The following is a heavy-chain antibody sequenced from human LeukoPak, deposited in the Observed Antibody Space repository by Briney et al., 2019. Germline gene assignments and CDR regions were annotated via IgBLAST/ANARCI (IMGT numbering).Heavy chain of an antibody. D-gene: IGHD3-10*01. CDR3: AKAPNAHYYGSGSYYETLFDY. Sequence: PGGALRLSCAASGFTFSSYAMSWVRQAPGKGLEWVSAISGSGGSTYYADSVKGRFTIPRDNSKNTLYLQMNSLRAEDTAVYYCAKAPNAHYYGSGSYYETLFDYWGQGTLVTVSS. V-gene: IGHV3-23*01. J-gene: IGHJ4*02. CDR2: ISGSGGST. CDR1: GFTFSSYA.